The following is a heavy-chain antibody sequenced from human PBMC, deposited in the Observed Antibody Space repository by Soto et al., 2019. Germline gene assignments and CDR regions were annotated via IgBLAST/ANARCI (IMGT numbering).Heavy chain of an antibody. CDR1: GGTFSTYP. Sequence: QVQLVQSGAEVRMPGSSVKVSCKASGGTFSTYPINLVRQAPGQGLEWMGGIIPLFGTTNYAQKFKGRVTITAAESTSTAYMELSSLRAEDAAVYYCARGATHGSSWYFWFDPWGQGTLVTVSS. V-gene: IGHV1-69*01. CDR2: IIPLFGTT. D-gene: IGHD6-13*01. J-gene: IGHJ5*02. CDR3: ARGATHGSSWYFWFDP.